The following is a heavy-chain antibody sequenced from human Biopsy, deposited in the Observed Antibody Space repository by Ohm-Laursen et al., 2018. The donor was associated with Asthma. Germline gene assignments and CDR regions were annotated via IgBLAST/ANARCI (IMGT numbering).Heavy chain of an antibody. CDR2: ISYDGGNK. Sequence: SLRLSCAASGFTFSIYDIHWVRQAPGKGLEWVAVISYDGGNKFYGDSVKGRFTLSRNNSRNTLYLQMNSLRVEDTAIYYCARTHERWTSIQDDALDIWGQGTMVIVSS. D-gene: IGHD4-23*01. J-gene: IGHJ3*02. V-gene: IGHV3-30*03. CDR3: ARTHERWTSIQDDALDI. CDR1: GFTFSIYD.